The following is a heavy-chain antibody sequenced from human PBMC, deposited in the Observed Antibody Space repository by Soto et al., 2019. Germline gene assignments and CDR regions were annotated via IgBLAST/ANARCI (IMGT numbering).Heavy chain of an antibody. CDR1: VFTFISYA. V-gene: IGHV3-23*01. J-gene: IGHJ4*02. CDR2: ISGSGGST. D-gene: IGHD3-10*01. Sequence: PGWSLRLSCASSVFTFISYAMSWVRQAPGKGLEWVSAISGSGGSTYYADSVKGRFTISRDNSKNTLYLQMNSLRAEDTAVYYCAPSRTGYFDYWGQGTLVTVSS. CDR3: APSRTGYFDY.